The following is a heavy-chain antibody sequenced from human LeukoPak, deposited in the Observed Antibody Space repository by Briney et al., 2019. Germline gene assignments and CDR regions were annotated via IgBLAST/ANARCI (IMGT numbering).Heavy chain of an antibody. CDR2: INAGNGNT. V-gene: IGHV1-3*03. D-gene: IGHD2-15*01. CDR3: ARLNRYCSGGTCYSAFDY. Sequence: GASVKVSCKASGYTFTSYNMNWVRQAPGQRLEWMGWINAGNGNTKYSQDFQARVTITRDTSATTAYMELSSLRSEDMAVYYCARLNRYCSGGTCYSAFDYWGQGTLVTVSS. CDR1: GYTFTSYN. J-gene: IGHJ4*02.